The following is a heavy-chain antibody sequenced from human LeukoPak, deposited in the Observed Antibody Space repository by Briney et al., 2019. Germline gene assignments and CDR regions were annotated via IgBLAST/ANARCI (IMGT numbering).Heavy chain of an antibody. CDR2: IYHSGTT. CDR3: ARGFCGSASCYLADY. J-gene: IGHJ4*02. Sequence: SQTLSLTCAVSGGSISSGGYSWSWIRQPPGKGLEWIGYIYHSGTTYYNPSLKGRVTMSVDTSMNQFSLKLTSVTAADTAVYYCARGFCGSASCYLADYWGQGTLVTVSS. CDR1: GGSISSGGYS. D-gene: IGHD2-2*01. V-gene: IGHV4-30-2*01.